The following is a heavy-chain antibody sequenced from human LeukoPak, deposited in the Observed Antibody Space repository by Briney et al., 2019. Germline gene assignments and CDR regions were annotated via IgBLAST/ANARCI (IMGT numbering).Heavy chain of an antibody. Sequence: ASVKVSCKASGYTFTGYYMHWVRQAPGQGLEWMGWINPNSGGTNYAQKFQGRVTMTRDTSISTAYMELSSLRSEDTAVYYCARGAGYGDYARHFDYWGQGTLVTVSS. CDR2: INPNSGGT. D-gene: IGHD4-17*01. CDR1: GYTFTGYY. CDR3: ARGAGYGDYARHFDY. J-gene: IGHJ4*02. V-gene: IGHV1-2*02.